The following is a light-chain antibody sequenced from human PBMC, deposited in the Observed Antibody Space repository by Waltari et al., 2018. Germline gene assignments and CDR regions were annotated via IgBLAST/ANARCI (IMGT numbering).Light chain of an antibody. CDR3: QQYNTYST. Sequence: DVQMTQSPSTLSASVGDRVTITCRASQSVSVWLAWYQQKPGKAPKLLISGASSLESGVPSRFSGSGSGTEFTLTISGLQPEDFATYYCQQYNTYSTFGQGTKVGIK. J-gene: IGKJ1*01. CDR2: GAS. V-gene: IGKV1-5*03. CDR1: QSVSVW.